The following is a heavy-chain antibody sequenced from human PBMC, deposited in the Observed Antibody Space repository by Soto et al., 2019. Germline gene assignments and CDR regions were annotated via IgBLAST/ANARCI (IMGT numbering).Heavy chain of an antibody. J-gene: IGHJ4*02. CDR3: ARDSDY. CDR1: GFAFSNYC. Sequence: VGSLRLSCAASGFAFSNYCMNWVRQTPGTGLEWVSAISATGGTTYYADSVKGRFTISRDSSKNTLYLQMNSLRADDTAVYYCARDSDYWGQGTMVTVSS. V-gene: IGHV3-23*01. CDR2: ISATGGTT.